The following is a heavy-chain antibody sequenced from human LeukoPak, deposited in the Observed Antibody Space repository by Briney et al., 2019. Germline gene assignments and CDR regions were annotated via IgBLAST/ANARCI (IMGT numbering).Heavy chain of an antibody. D-gene: IGHD2-15*01. CDR2: INYSGNT. Sequence: SETLSLTCTVSGGSIRSYYWSWIRQPPGKGLEWIGYINYSGNTNYNPSLKSRVTVSVDTSKNQFSLKLSSVTAADTAVYYCARDSGMTSGYYYYYMDVWGKGTTVTVSS. CDR1: GGSIRSYY. V-gene: IGHV4-59*01. J-gene: IGHJ6*03. CDR3: ARDSGMTSGYYYYYMDV.